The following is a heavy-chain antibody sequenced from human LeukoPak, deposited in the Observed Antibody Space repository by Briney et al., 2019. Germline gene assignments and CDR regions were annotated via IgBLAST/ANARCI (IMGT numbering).Heavy chain of an antibody. CDR2: ISSSGGTI. D-gene: IGHD3-10*01. Sequence: PGGSLRHSCAASKFTFSSHDMHWVRQAPGKGLEWVSFISSSGGTIYLTDSVKGRFTISRDNARNSLYLQMNSLRAEDTALYYCVRDDGGSTFDTWGQGTMVTVSS. J-gene: IGHJ3*02. CDR3: VRDDGGSTFDT. V-gene: IGHV3-48*03. CDR1: KFTFSSHD.